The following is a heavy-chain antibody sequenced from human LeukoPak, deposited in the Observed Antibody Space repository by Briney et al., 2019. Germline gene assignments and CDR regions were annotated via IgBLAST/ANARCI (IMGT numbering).Heavy chain of an antibody. V-gene: IGHV3-23*01. CDR3: AKDFYGDYGMDV. Sequence: GGSLRLSCAASGFTFSSYAMIWVRQASGKGLEWVSGISGSGGSTYYADSVKGRFTISRDNSKNTLYLQMNSLRAEDTAVYYCAKDFYGDYGMDVWGQGTTVTVSS. CDR1: GFTFSSYA. D-gene: IGHD4-17*01. CDR2: ISGSGGST. J-gene: IGHJ6*02.